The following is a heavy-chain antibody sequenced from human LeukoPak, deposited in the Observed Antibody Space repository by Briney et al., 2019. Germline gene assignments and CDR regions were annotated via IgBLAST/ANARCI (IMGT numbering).Heavy chain of an antibody. CDR2: INPSGGST. V-gene: IGHV1-46*01. Sequence: ASVKVSCKASGYTFTSDYIHWVRQAPGQGLEWMGIINPSGGSTRYTQKFQGRVTMTRDTSTSTVYMDLSSLRSDDTAVYYCARVSGDSYGMDAWGQGTTVTVSS. D-gene: IGHD3-10*01. CDR1: GYTFTSDY. CDR3: ARVSGDSYGMDA. J-gene: IGHJ6*02.